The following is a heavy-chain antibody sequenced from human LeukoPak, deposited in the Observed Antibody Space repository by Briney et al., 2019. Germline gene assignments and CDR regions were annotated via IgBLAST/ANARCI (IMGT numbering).Heavy chain of an antibody. Sequence: SETLSLTCTVSGGSISSDSYYWSWIRQPAGKGLEWIGRIYTSGSTNYNPSLKSRVTISVDTSKNQFSLKLSSVTAAGTAVYYCARDRTRVRYGDYGGIDYWGQGTLVTVSS. CDR3: ARDRTRVRYGDYGGIDY. CDR1: GGSISSDSYY. V-gene: IGHV4-61*02. CDR2: IYTSGST. D-gene: IGHD4-17*01. J-gene: IGHJ4*02.